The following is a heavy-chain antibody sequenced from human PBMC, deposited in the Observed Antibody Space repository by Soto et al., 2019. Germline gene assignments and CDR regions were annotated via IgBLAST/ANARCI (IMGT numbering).Heavy chain of an antibody. CDR2: IHHSGSA. CDR1: GLSIRSGDW. D-gene: IGHD6-13*01. J-gene: IGHJ4*02. CDR3: ARDQGSHPGD. V-gene: IGHV4-4*02. Sequence: QVQLQESGPGLVRPSGTVSLTCAVSGLSIRSGDWWSWVRQPPGKGLEWIGEIHHSGSANYNPSLKSRVTLSVVPSKDLFSLTLISVTAADTALYYCARDQGSHPGDWGQGTLVSVSS.